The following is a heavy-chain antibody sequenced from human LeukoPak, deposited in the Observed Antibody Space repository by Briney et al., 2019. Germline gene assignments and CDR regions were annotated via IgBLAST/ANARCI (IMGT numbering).Heavy chain of an antibody. J-gene: IGHJ4*02. Sequence: GRSLRLSCAASGFTFDDYAMHWVRQAPGKGLEWVSGISWNSGSIGDADSVKGRFTISRDNAKNSLYMQMNSLRAEDTALYYCAKVRSSGWYGAAYYFDYWGQGTLVPVSS. CDR1: GFTFDDYA. V-gene: IGHV3-9*01. CDR3: AKVRSSGWYGAAYYFDY. CDR2: ISWNSGSI. D-gene: IGHD6-19*01.